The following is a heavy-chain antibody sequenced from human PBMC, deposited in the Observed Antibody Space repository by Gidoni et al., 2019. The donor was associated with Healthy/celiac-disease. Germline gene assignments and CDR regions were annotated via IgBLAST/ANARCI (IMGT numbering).Heavy chain of an antibody. CDR2: IYYSGSP. J-gene: IGHJ4*02. CDR3: ARGGGGSGSYFDY. CDR1: GGSISSYY. D-gene: IGHD3-10*01. Sequence: QVQLQESGPGLVKPSETLSLTCTVSGGSISSYYWSWIRQPPGKGLVWIGYIYYSGSPNYNPSLKSRVTISVDTSKNQFSLKLSSVTAADTAVYYCARGGGGSGSYFDYWGQGTLVTVSS. V-gene: IGHV4-59*01.